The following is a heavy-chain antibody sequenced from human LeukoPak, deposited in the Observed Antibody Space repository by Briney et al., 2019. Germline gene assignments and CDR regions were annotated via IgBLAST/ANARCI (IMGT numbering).Heavy chain of an antibody. CDR3: ARTAGRTFDY. Sequence: GASVTVSFKASGYTFTIYFMHWVRQARGQGIDWMGILTPSGGSTSYPQTFQGRVTMTRDISTSTVYMALSSLRSEDTAVYYCARTAGRTFDYWGQGTLVTVSS. D-gene: IGHD6-6*01. CDR1: GYTFTIYF. J-gene: IGHJ4*02. CDR2: LTPSGGST. V-gene: IGHV1-46*01.